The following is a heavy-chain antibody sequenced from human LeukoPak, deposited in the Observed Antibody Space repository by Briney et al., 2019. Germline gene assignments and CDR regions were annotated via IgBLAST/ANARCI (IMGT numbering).Heavy chain of an antibody. J-gene: IGHJ6*02. V-gene: IGHV3-48*04. Sequence: GGSLRLSCEGSAFIFSGHWMNWVRQTPGKGLEWVSYISSRGSTIYYADSVKGRFTISRDNAKNSLYLQMNSLRAEDTAVYYCARHDTAMATDYGMDVWGQGTTVTVSS. D-gene: IGHD5-18*01. CDR1: AFIFSGHW. CDR2: ISSRGSTI. CDR3: ARHDTAMATDYGMDV.